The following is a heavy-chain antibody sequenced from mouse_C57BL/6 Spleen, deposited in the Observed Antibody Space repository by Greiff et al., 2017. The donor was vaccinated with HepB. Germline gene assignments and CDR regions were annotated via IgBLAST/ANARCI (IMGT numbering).Heavy chain of an antibody. CDR2: IYPGDGDT. CDR3: AREGRGYFDV. Sequence: VQLQQSGPELVKPGASVKISCKASGYAFSSSWMNWVKQRPGKGLEWIGRIYPGDGDTNYNGKFKGKATLTAYKSSSTAYMQLSSLTSEDSAVYFCAREGRGYFDVWGTGTTVTVSS. D-gene: IGHD3-3*01. J-gene: IGHJ1*03. CDR1: GYAFSSSW. V-gene: IGHV1-82*01.